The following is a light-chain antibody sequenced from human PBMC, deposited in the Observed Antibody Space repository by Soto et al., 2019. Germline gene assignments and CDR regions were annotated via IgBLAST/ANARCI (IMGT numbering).Light chain of an antibody. V-gene: IGLV2-14*01. J-gene: IGLJ3*02. Sequence: QSALTQPASVSGSPGQSITISCTGTSRDIGHYNYVSWFQQHPGKAPKLMLYEVTKRPSGVSNRFSGSKSGNTASLPISGLQTEDEADYYCASFTTSNTCVFGGGTQLTVL. CDR1: SRDIGHYNY. CDR3: ASFTTSNTCV. CDR2: EVT.